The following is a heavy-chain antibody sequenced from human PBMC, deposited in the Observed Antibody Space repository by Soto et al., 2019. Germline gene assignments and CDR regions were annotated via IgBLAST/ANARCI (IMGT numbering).Heavy chain of an antibody. CDR1: GFTFSSYT. CDR2: ISVGATRT. D-gene: IGHD3-10*01. J-gene: IGHJ3*02. CDR3: AKAGGYMYDAFDI. Sequence: GGSLRLSRAASGFTFSSYTMTWVRQAPWKGLEWVSGISVGATRTYYADSVKGRFSISRDDSKNTLSLQMNSLRGDDTAVYYCAKAGGYMYDAFDIWGQGTMVTVSS. V-gene: IGHV3-23*01.